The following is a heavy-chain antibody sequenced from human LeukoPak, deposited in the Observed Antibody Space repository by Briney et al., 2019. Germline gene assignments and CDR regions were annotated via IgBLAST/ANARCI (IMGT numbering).Heavy chain of an antibody. Sequence: SETLSLTCTVSGGSISSGGYYWSWIRQHPGKGLEWIGYIYYSGSTYYNPSLKSRVTISVDTSKNQFSLKLSSVTAADTAVYYCARWYGDSSGYYLLWGYFDYWGQGTLVTVSS. J-gene: IGHJ4*02. CDR1: GGSISSGGYY. D-gene: IGHD3-22*01. CDR2: IYYSGST. CDR3: ARWYGDSSGYYLLWGYFDY. V-gene: IGHV4-31*03.